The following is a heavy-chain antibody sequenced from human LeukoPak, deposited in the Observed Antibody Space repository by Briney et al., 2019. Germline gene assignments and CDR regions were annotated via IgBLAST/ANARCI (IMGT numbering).Heavy chain of an antibody. CDR2: ISGSGGST. Sequence: GGSLRLSCAASGFTFSSYAMSWVRQAPGKGLEWVSAISGSGGSTYYADSVKGRFTISRDNSKNTLYLQMNSLRAEDTAVYYCAKDREAGGYSYGVFDYWGQGTLVTVSS. CDR1: GFTFSSYA. J-gene: IGHJ4*02. D-gene: IGHD5-18*01. CDR3: AKDREAGGYSYGVFDY. V-gene: IGHV3-23*01.